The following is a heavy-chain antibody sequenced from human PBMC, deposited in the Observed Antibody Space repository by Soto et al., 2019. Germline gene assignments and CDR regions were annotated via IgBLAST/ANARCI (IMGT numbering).Heavy chain of an antibody. CDR2: ISSSGSTI. Sequence: GGSLKISCAASGFTFSDYYMSWIRQAPGKGLEWVSYISSSGSTIYYADSVKGRFTISRDNAKNSLYLQMNSLRAEDTAVYYCARAFAWLVKGPIDYWGQGTLVTVSS. D-gene: IGHD6-19*01. V-gene: IGHV3-11*01. CDR1: GFTFSDYY. J-gene: IGHJ4*02. CDR3: ARAFAWLVKGPIDY.